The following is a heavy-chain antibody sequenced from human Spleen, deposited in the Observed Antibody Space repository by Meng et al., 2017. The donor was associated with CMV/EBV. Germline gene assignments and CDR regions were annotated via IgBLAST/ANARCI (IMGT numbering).Heavy chain of an antibody. CDR1: GYTFTDYY. Sequence: ASVKVSCKASGYTFTDYYMHWVRQAPGQGLEWMGWINPNSGGTNYAQKFQGRVTMTRDTSISTAHMELSRLGSGDTAVYYCARAPPGYCTTTSCYIGRGRRGDWFDSWGQGTLVTVSS. V-gene: IGHV1-2*02. CDR2: INPNSGGT. D-gene: IGHD2-2*02. CDR3: ARAPPGYCTTTSCYIGRGRRGDWFDS. J-gene: IGHJ5*01.